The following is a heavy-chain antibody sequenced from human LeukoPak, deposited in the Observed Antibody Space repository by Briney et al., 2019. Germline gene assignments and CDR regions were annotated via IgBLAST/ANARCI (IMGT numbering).Heavy chain of an antibody. Sequence: ASVKVSCKASGYTFTSYYMHWVRQAPGQGLEWMGIINPRGGSATSAQKFQGRVTLTRDTSTSTVYMELSSLRSEDTAVYYCARDYHGSGSLTTFDYWGQGTLVTVSS. CDR3: ARDYHGSGSLTTFDY. CDR2: INPRGGSA. V-gene: IGHV1-46*01. J-gene: IGHJ4*02. D-gene: IGHD3-10*01. CDR1: GYTFTSYY.